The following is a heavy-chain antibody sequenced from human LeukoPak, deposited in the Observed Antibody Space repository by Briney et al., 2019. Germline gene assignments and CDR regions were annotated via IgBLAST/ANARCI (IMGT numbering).Heavy chain of an antibody. V-gene: IGHV5-51*01. CDR2: IYPGDSDT. J-gene: IGHJ4*02. D-gene: IGHD2-2*01. Sequence: GESLKISCKGSGYSFTSYWIGWVRQMPGKGLEWMGIIYPGDSDTRYSPSFQGQVTISADKSISTAYLQWSSLRASDTAMYYCARAAYCSSTSCSFDYWGQGTLVTVSS. CDR1: GYSFTSYW. CDR3: ARAAYCSSTSCSFDY.